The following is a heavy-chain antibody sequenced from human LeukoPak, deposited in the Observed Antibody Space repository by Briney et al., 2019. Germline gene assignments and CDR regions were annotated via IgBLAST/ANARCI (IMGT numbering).Heavy chain of an antibody. Sequence: PSETLSLICTVSGGSTSSYYWSWIRQPPGKGLDWIGYIYYNGISGSTNYNPSLNSRVTISADMSKKQFSLKLSSVTAADTAVYYCARALNDYYFDYWGQGALVTVSS. J-gene: IGHJ4*02. D-gene: IGHD2-21*02. CDR1: GGSTSSYY. V-gene: IGHV4-59*01. CDR2: IYYNGISGST. CDR3: ARALNDYYFDY.